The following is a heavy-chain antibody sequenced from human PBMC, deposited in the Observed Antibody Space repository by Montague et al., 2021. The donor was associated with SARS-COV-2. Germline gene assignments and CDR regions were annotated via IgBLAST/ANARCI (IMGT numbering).Heavy chain of an antibody. J-gene: IGHJ4*02. CDR3: ARWDPQTLTVISLRGKSANDY. D-gene: IGHD4-11*01. V-gene: IGHV4-34*01. CDR2: INDRGVTNY. CDR1: GESLSGFF. Sequence: SETLSLTCAVYGESLSGFFWSWIRQPPGKGLEWIAEINDRGVTNYNYNPSLGSRVTISADTSENQFSLKLRSVTAADTAVYYCARWDPQTLTVISLRGKSANDYWGQGTLVTVSS.